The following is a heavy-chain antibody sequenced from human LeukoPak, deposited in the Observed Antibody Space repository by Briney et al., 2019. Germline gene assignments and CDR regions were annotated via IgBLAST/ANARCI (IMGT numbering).Heavy chain of an antibody. J-gene: IGHJ6*02. V-gene: IGHV3-21*01. Sequence: GGSLRLSCAASGFTFSSYSMNWVRQAPGKGLEWVSSISGSSGFIYYADSVRGRFTISRDNAKNSLFLQMNSLRAEDTAVYYCSRTYCSATTCPVAMDVWGQGTTVTASS. D-gene: IGHD2-2*01. CDR2: ISGSSGFI. CDR3: SRTYCSATTCPVAMDV. CDR1: GFTFSSYS.